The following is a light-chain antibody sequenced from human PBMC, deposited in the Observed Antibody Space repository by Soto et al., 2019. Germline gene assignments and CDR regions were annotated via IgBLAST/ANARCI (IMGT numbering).Light chain of an antibody. V-gene: IGKV1-5*01. Sequence: DINMAKSPSTLCAFVVDMVTITFRASQSISGWLAWYQQKPGKAPKLLIYDASSLESGVPSRFSGSGSGTEFTLTISSLQPDDFATYYCQQYNSYWTFGQGIKV. J-gene: IGKJ1*01. CDR2: DAS. CDR3: QQYNSYWT. CDR1: QSISGW.